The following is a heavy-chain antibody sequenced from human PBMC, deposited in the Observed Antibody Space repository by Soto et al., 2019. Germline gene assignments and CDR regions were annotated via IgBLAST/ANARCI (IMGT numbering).Heavy chain of an antibody. V-gene: IGHV4-30-4*01. J-gene: IGHJ4*02. CDR2: IDYSGST. CDR3: ARVLAYCGGDCYFAPYYFDY. CDR1: GGSISSGDYY. Sequence: QVQLQESGPGLVKPSQTLSLTCTVSGGSISSGDYYWSWIRQPPGKGLEWIGYIDYSGSTYYNPSLKSRVTISVDTSKNQFSLKLSSVTAADTAVYYCARVLAYCGGDCYFAPYYFDYWGQGTLVTVSS. D-gene: IGHD2-21*02.